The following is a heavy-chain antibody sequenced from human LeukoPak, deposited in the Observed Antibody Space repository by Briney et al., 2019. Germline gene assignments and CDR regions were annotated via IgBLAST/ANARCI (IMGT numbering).Heavy chain of an antibody. CDR1: GFTFSSYA. V-gene: IGHV3-23*01. CDR2: ISGSGGST. D-gene: IGHD3-10*01. Sequence: PGGSLRLSCAASGFTFSSYAMSWVRQAPGKGLEWVSAISGSGGSTYYADSVKGRFTISRDNAKNSLYLQMNSLRAEDTAVYYCARDPRLMSNYGSGSYYSDYWGQGTLVTVSS. J-gene: IGHJ4*02. CDR3: ARDPRLMSNYGSGSYYSDY.